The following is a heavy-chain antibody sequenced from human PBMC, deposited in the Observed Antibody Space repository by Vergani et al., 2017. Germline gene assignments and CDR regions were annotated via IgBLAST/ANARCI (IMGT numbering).Heavy chain of an antibody. CDR3: AREGNIAARPRGYFDY. CDR1: GGSISSGGYY. Sequence: QVQLQESGPGLVKPSQTLSLTCTVSGGSISSGGYYWSWIRQHPGKGLEWVAVIWYDGSNKYYADSVKGRFTISRDNSKNTLYLQMNSLRAEDTAVYYCAREGNIAARPRGYFDYWGQGTLVTVSS. J-gene: IGHJ4*02. CDR2: IWYDGSNK. D-gene: IGHD6-6*01. V-gene: IGHV3-33*08.